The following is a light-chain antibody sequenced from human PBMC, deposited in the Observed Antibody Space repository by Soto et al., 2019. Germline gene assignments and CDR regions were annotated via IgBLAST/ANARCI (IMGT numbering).Light chain of an antibody. CDR3: QQHSHGPPWT. CDR2: GAS. J-gene: IGKJ1*01. V-gene: IGKV3-11*01. Sequence: EVVLTQSPATLSLSPGERATLSCRASQNVRTFLDWYQQKPGQAPRLLIYGASNRATGIPARFSGSGSGTDFPLTISSLEPEDFAVYYCQQHSHGPPWTFGQGTRVEIQ. CDR1: QNVRTF.